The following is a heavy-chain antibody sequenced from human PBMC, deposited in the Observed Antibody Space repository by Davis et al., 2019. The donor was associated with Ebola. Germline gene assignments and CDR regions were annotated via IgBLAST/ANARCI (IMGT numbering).Heavy chain of an antibody. D-gene: IGHD6-6*01. Sequence: PGGSLRLSCAASGFTFSSYGMHWVRQAPGKGLEWVAVIWYDGSNKYYADSVKGRFTISRDNSKNTLYLQMNSLRAEDTAVYYCASSQIAARLVGGMDVWGQGTTVTVSS. V-gene: IGHV3-33*01. CDR1: GFTFSSYG. CDR3: ASSQIAARLVGGMDV. CDR2: IWYDGSNK. J-gene: IGHJ6*02.